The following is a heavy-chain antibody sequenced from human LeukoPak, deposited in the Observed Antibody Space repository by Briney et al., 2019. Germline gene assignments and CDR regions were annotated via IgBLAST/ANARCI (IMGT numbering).Heavy chain of an antibody. J-gene: IGHJ4*02. CDR1: GFTFSSYT. CDR3: ASGPPFLKYFEY. V-gene: IGHV3-30-3*01. CDR2: ILHDGSNK. D-gene: IGHD3-3*01. Sequence: GSLRLSCAASGFTFSSYTMHWVRQAPGKGLEWVTLILHDGSNKYYADSVKGRFTISRDDSNNALYLQMHSLRAEDTALYYCASGPPFLKYFEYWGQGTLVTVSS.